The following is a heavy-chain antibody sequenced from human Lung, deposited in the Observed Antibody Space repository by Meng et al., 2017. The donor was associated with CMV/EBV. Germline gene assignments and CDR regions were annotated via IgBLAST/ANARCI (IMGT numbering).Heavy chain of an antibody. V-gene: IGHV7-4-1*02. Sequence: QVQMVQSGSELNKPGASGKVSCKASGYTFSTYTINWVRQAHGRGLEWMGWISTNTGTPTYTQGFTGRFVFSLDTSVSTAYLQISSLKAEDTAVYYCARGGNFDPWGQGTLVTVSS. CDR3: ARGGNFDP. J-gene: IGHJ5*02. CDR2: ISTNTGTP. D-gene: IGHD1-26*01. CDR1: GYTFSTYT.